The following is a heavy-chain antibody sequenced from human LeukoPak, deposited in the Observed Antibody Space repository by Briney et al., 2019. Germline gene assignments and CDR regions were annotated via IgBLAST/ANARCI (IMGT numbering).Heavy chain of an antibody. CDR1: GFTFSSYA. V-gene: IGHV3-30*14. CDR3: ARELGDSEY. CDR2: ISYDGSNK. Sequence: GGSLRLSCAASGFTFSSYAMHWVRQAPGKGLEWVAVISYDGSNKYYADSVKGRFTISRDNSKNTLYLQMNSLRAEDTAVYYCARELGDSEYWGQGTLVTVSS. J-gene: IGHJ4*02. D-gene: IGHD2-21*01.